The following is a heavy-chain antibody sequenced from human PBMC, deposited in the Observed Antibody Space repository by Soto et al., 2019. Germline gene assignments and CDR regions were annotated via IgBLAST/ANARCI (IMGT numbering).Heavy chain of an antibody. CDR2: IHYSGRT. Sequence: SETLSLTCSVSGCSITSAAYYCTWLLQHPGKGLEWIAYIHYSGRTYYNPSLKSRVTISVDTSNNQFSLKLSSVTAADTAVYYCARYYFDSSGYSNWFDPWGQGNLVTVSS. V-gene: IGHV4-31*03. CDR1: GCSITSAAYY. D-gene: IGHD3-22*01. J-gene: IGHJ5*02. CDR3: ARYYFDSSGYSNWFDP.